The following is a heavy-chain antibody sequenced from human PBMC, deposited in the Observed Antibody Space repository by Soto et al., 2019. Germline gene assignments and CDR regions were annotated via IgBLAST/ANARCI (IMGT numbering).Heavy chain of an antibody. Sequence: ASVKVSCKASGYTFTSYDINWVRQATGQGLEWMGWMNPNSGNTGYAQKFQGRVTMTRNTSISTAYMELSSLRAEDTAVDYCAGGGGCSCGSGSRARYYYYGMDVWGQGTTVTVSS. CDR1: GYTFTSYD. V-gene: IGHV1-8*01. D-gene: IGHD2-15*01. J-gene: IGHJ6*02. CDR3: AGGGGCSCGSGSRARYYYYGMDV. CDR2: MNPNSGNT.